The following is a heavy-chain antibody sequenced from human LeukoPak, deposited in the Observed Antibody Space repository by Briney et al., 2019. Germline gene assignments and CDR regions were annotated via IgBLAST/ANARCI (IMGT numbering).Heavy chain of an antibody. CDR2: IYYSGST. D-gene: IGHD5-18*01. CDR3: ARARSGYSYGYVDY. CDR1: GGSIDSYY. V-gene: IGHV4-59*01. J-gene: IGHJ4*02. Sequence: SETLSLTCTVSGGSIDSYYWSWIRQPPGKGLEWIGYIYYSGSTNYNPSLKSRVTMSVDTSKNQFSLNLSSVTAADTAVYYCARARSGYSYGYVDYWGQGTLVTVSS.